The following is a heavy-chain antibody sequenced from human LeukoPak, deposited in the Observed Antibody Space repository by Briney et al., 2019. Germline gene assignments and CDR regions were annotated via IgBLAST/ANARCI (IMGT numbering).Heavy chain of an antibody. Sequence: PGRSLRPSCATSGFTFSSYGMHWVRQAPGKGREWVAVILYDDGSNKYYADSVKGRFTISRDNSKNTLYLQMNSLRPEDTAVYYCAKGSTFFDSWGQGTLVTLSS. CDR1: GFTFSSYG. CDR2: ILYDDGSNK. CDR3: AKGSTFFDS. D-gene: IGHD2/OR15-2a*01. V-gene: IGHV3-30*18. J-gene: IGHJ4*02.